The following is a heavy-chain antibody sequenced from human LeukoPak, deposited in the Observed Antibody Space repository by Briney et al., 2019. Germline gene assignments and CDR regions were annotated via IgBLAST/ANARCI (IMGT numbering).Heavy chain of an antibody. CDR3: GKDAYYSSGAFLDS. D-gene: IGHD3-10*01. Sequence: PGGSLRLSCAASGFTFNNYAMHWVRQAPGKGLEWVAVISKDGSSKYYADSVKGRFTISRDNSKSTLYLQMNSLRAEDTAVYYCGKDAYYSSGAFLDSWGQGTLVTVSS. CDR2: ISKDGSSK. V-gene: IGHV3-30*18. CDR1: GFTFNNYA. J-gene: IGHJ5*01.